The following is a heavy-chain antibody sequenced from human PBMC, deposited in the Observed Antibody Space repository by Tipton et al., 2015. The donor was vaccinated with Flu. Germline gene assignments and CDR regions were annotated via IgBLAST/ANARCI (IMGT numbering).Heavy chain of an antibody. CDR2: ISRRGDDI. Sequence: SLRLSCAASGFTFSNFEMNWVRQAPGKGLEWVSYISRRGDDIYYLDSVKGRFTISRDNSKNSLYLQMNSLRVEDTAVYYCARDEAAVVFDNWGQGTLVTVSS. CDR3: ARDEAAVVFDN. CDR1: GFTFSNFE. V-gene: IGHV3-48*03. J-gene: IGHJ4*02. D-gene: IGHD6-13*01.